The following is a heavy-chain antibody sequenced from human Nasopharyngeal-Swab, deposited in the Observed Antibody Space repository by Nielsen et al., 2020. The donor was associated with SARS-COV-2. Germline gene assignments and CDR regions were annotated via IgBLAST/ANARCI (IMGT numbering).Heavy chain of an antibody. J-gene: IGHJ3*02. D-gene: IGHD6-19*01. Sequence: WIRQPPGKALEWLARIDWDDDKFYSTSLKTRLTIFKDTSKNQVVLTMTNMDPVDTATYYCARTSTLTTYSSGWNDAFDIWGQGTMVTVSS. CDR2: IDWDDDK. V-gene: IGHV2-70*04. CDR3: ARTSTLTTYSSGWNDAFDI.